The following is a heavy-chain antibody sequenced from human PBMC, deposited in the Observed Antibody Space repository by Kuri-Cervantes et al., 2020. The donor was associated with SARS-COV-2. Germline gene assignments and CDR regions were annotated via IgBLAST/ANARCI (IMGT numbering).Heavy chain of an antibody. J-gene: IGHJ4*02. CDR2: ISYDGSNK. CDR1: GFTFSGSA. CDR3: AGVMMYGGFLGRPLAY. Sequence: GESLKISCAASGFTFSGSAMHWVRQAPGKGLEWVAVISYDGSNKYYADSVKGRFTISRDNSKNTLYLQMSSLRAEDTAVYYCAGVMMYGGFLGRPLAYWGQGTLVTVSS. D-gene: IGHD2-8*01. V-gene: IGHV3-30-3*01.